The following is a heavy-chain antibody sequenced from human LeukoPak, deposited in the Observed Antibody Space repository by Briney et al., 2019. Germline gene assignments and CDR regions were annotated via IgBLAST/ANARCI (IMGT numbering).Heavy chain of an antibody. CDR1: GFTFSDYY. J-gene: IGHJ3*02. CDR3: ASQQLQDAFDI. CDR2: ISSSGSTI. Sequence: GGSLRLSCAASGFTFSDYYMSWIRQAPGKGLEWVSYISSSGSTIYYADSVKGRFTISRDNAKNSLYLQKNSLRAEDTAVYYCASQQLQDAFDIWGQGTMVTVSS. D-gene: IGHD6-13*01. V-gene: IGHV3-11*01.